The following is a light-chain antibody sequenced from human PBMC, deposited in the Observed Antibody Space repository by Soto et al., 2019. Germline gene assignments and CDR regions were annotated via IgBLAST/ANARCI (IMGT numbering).Light chain of an antibody. CDR3: NSYTTLSNRV. Sequence: QSALTQPASVSGSPGQSITISCTGTSTDIGAYNSVSWYQQRPGKAPKLLIYEVTNRPSGVSNRFSGSKSGNTASLTISGLQAEDEANYYCNSYTTLSNRVFGTGTKVTVL. CDR1: STDIGAYNS. CDR2: EVT. V-gene: IGLV2-14*01. J-gene: IGLJ1*01.